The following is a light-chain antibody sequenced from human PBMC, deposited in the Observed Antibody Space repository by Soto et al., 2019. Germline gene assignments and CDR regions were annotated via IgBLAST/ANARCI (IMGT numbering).Light chain of an antibody. CDR2: MTS. J-gene: IGKJ1*01. CDR3: QQYNDYST. Sequence: DIQMTQSPSTLSASVGDRVSITCRASQSISSWLAWYQQKPGKAPKLLIYMTSNLGSGVPSRFSGSGSGTEFTLTISSLQPDDFATYYCQQYNDYSTFGQGTKVDIK. V-gene: IGKV1-5*03. CDR1: QSISSW.